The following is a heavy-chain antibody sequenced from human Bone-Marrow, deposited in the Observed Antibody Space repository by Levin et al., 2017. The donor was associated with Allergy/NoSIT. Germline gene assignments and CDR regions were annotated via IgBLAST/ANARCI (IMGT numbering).Heavy chain of an antibody. CDR3: GRPDCSGGSCYGGVAFDI. Sequence: SVKVSCKASGGTFSSYAISWVRQAPGQGLEWMGGIIPIFGTANYAQKFQGRVTITADESTSTAYMELSSLRSEDTAVYYCGRPDCSGGSCYGGVAFDIWGQGTMVTVSS. D-gene: IGHD2-15*01. V-gene: IGHV1-69*13. J-gene: IGHJ3*02. CDR2: IIPIFGTA. CDR1: GGTFSSYA.